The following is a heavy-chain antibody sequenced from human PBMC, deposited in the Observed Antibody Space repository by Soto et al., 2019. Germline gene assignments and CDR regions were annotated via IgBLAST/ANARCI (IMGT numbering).Heavy chain of an antibody. CDR2: INTYNGNT. V-gene: IGHV1-18*01. CDR1: GYTFTRYG. J-gene: IGHJ6*01. D-gene: IGHD3-16*01. CDR3: ARVDVYVTPSPQDV. Sequence: QVQLVQSGAEVKNPGASVKVSCKASGYTFTRYGIGWARQAPGQGLEWMGRINTYNGNTNYAQNVQGRVTLTTDTPTSTAYMEPRSLRSNNTAIYFGARVDVYVTPSPQDVWGQGITVSVSS.